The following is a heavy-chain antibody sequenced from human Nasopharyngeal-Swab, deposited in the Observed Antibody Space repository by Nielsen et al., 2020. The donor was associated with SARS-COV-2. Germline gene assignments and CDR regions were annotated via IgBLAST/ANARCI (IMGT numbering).Heavy chain of an antibody. CDR1: GFTFSSYG. CDR3: ARDNPPGQEDAFDI. Sequence: GGSLRPSCAASGFTFSSYGMHWVRQAPGKGLEWVAVIWYDGSNKYYADSVKGRFTISRDNSKNTLYLQMNSLRAEDTAVYYCARDNPPGQEDAFDIWGQGTMVTVSS. CDR2: IWYDGSNK. J-gene: IGHJ3*02. D-gene: IGHD1-14*01. V-gene: IGHV3-33*01.